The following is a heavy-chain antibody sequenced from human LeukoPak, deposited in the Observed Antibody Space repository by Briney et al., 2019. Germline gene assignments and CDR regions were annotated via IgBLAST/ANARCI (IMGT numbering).Heavy chain of an antibody. Sequence: SVKVSCKASGGTFSSYAIGWVRQAPGQGLEWMGRIIPIFGTANYAQKFQGRVTITTDESTSTAYMELSSLRSEDTAVYYCARVMGIAAAGTVQYYFDYWGQGTLVTVSS. D-gene: IGHD6-13*01. CDR1: GGTFSSYA. CDR2: IIPIFGTA. V-gene: IGHV1-69*05. J-gene: IGHJ4*02. CDR3: ARVMGIAAAGTVQYYFDY.